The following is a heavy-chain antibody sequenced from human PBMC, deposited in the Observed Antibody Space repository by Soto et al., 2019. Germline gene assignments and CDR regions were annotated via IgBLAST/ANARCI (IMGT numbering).Heavy chain of an antibody. CDR3: ARDPNGDYVGAFDS. V-gene: IGHV3-23*01. CDR1: GFTFSNYA. D-gene: IGHD4-17*01. CDR2: ITGSGAGT. Sequence: EVQLLESGGGLVQPGGSLRLSCAASGFTFSNYALTWVRQPPGKGLEYVSSITGSGAGTFYAASVKGRFTISRDNSKNTLYLQLNSLRAEDTATYFCARDPNGDYVGAFDSWGQGSLVTVSS. J-gene: IGHJ4*02.